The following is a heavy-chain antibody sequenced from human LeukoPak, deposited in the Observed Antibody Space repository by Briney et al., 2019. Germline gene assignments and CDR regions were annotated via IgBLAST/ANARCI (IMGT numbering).Heavy chain of an antibody. Sequence: GGSLRLSCAAGGFSFSSYSMNWVRQAPGKRLEWIAYISSYTITYYADFMKGRFTISRDNAKKSLDLQMNSLRAEDTAVYYCAKRRGLELTYYYHMDVWGKGTTVTVSS. D-gene: IGHD1-7*01. CDR3: AKRRGLELTYYYHMDV. V-gene: IGHV3-48*01. CDR1: GFSFSSYS. J-gene: IGHJ6*03. CDR2: ISSYTIT.